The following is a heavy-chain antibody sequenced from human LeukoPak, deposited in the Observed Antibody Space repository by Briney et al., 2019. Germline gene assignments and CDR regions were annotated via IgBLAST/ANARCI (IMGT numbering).Heavy chain of an antibody. V-gene: IGHV6-1*01. Sequence: SQTLSLTCAISGDSVSSNSAAWNWIRQSPSRGLEWLGRTYYRSKWYNDYAVSVKSRITINPDTSKNRFSLQLNSVTPEDTAVYYCARDTYDLWSGSYSAIDYWGQGTLVTVSS. CDR2: TYYRSKWYN. CDR3: ARDTYDLWSGSYSAIDY. D-gene: IGHD3-3*01. J-gene: IGHJ4*02. CDR1: GDSVSSNSAA.